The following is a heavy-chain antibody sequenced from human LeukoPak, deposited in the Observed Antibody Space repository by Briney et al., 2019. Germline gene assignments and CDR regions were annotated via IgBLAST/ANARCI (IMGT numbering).Heavy chain of an antibody. CDR2: IYYSGST. D-gene: IGHD3-10*01. CDR1: GGSISSSSYY. CDR3: ARANMVRGDPYFDY. Sequence: SETLSLTCTVSGGSISSSSYYWGWIRQPPGKGLEWIGSIYYSGSTYYNPSLRSRVTISVDTSKNQFPLKLSSVTAADTAVYYCARANMVRGDPYFDYWGQGTLVTVSS. J-gene: IGHJ4*02. V-gene: IGHV4-39*01.